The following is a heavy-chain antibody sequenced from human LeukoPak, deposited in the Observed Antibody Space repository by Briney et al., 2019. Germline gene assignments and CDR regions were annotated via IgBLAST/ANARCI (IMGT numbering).Heavy chain of an antibody. V-gene: IGHV3-21*01. J-gene: IGHJ3*02. CDR1: GFTFSNYA. Sequence: GGSLRLSCAASGFTFSNYAMNWVRQTPGKGLEWVSSISSSSSYIYYADSVKGRFTISRDNAKNSLYLQMNSLRAEDTAVYYCARLLTGSYYVVSAFDIWGQGTMVTVSS. CDR2: ISSSSSYI. D-gene: IGHD1-26*01. CDR3: ARLLTGSYYVVSAFDI.